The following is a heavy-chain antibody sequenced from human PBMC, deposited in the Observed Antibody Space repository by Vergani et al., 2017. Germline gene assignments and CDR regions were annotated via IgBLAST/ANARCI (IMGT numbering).Heavy chain of an antibody. CDR2: ISYDGSNK. Sequence: QVQLVESGGGVVQPGRSLRLSCAASGFTFSSYAMHWVRQAPGKGLEWVAVISYDGSNKYYADSVKGRFTISRDNSKNTLYLQMNSLRAEDTAVYYCAKDWVQWLVGSYYMDVLGKGTTVTVSS. CDR3: AKDWVQWLVGSYYMDV. D-gene: IGHD6-19*01. J-gene: IGHJ6*03. CDR1: GFTFSSYA. V-gene: IGHV3-30*18.